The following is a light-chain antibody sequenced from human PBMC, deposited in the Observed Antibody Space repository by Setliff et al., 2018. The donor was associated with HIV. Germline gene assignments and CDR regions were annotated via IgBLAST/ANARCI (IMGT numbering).Light chain of an antibody. V-gene: IGLV2-11*01. J-gene: IGLJ1*01. CDR1: SSDVGGYNY. Sequence: QSALAQPASVSGSPGQSITISCTGTSSDVGGYNYVSWYQQHPGKAPKLIIYDVSTRPSGVPDRFSGSKSGNTASLTISGLQAEDEADYYCYSYAGIYTLRVFGTGTKVTV. CDR2: DVS. CDR3: YSYAGIYTLRV.